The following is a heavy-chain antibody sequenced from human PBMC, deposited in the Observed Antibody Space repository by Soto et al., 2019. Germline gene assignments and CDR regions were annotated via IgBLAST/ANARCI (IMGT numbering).Heavy chain of an antibody. CDR1: GYTFTRNW. J-gene: IGHJ3*01. D-gene: IGHD2-21*02. Sequence: GESLKISCKGSGYTFTRNWIGWVRQMPGKGLEWMGIIFPIDSDTRYSPSSQGQVTISADNSISTAYLQWSSLKASDTAIYYCATPAGRDFNAFDVWGQGTMVTVSS. V-gene: IGHV5-51*01. CDR2: IFPIDSDT. CDR3: ATPAGRDFNAFDV.